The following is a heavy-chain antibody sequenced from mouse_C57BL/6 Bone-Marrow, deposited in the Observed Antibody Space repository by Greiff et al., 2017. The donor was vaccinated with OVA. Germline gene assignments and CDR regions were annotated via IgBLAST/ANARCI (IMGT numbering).Heavy chain of an antibody. J-gene: IGHJ2*01. D-gene: IGHD4-1*01. CDR2: IDPENGDT. Sequence: EVHLVESGAELVRPGASVKLSCTASGFNIKDDYMHWVKQRPEQGLEWIGWIDPENGDTEYASKFQGKATITADTSSNTAYLQLSSLTSEDTAVYYCTPNWYFDYWGQGTTLTVSS. CDR3: TPNWYFDY. CDR1: GFNIKDDY. V-gene: IGHV14-4*01.